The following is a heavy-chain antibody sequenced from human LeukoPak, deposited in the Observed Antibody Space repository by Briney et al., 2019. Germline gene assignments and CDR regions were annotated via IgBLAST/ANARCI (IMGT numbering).Heavy chain of an antibody. CDR2: IYYSGST. D-gene: IGHD3-22*01. Sequence: SETLSLTCTVSGGSISSSSYYWGWIRQPPGKGLEWIGSIYYSGSTYYNPSLKSRVTISVDTSKNQFSLKLSSVTAADTAVYYCARWYLDSSGYGYWGQGTLVTVSS. CDR3: ARWYLDSSGYGY. V-gene: IGHV4-39*07. CDR1: GGSISSSSYY. J-gene: IGHJ4*02.